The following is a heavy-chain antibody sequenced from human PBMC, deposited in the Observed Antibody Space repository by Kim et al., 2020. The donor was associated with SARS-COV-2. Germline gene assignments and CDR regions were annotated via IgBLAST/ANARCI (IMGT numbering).Heavy chain of an antibody. CDR2: INPSGGST. CDR3: ARGPRGGVGATTSGRY. CDR1: GYTFTSYY. D-gene: IGHD1-26*01. V-gene: IGHV1-46*01. Sequence: ASVKVSCKASGYTFTSYYMHWVRQAPGQGLEWMGIINPSGGSTSYAQKFQGRVTMTRDTSTSTVYMELSSLRSEDTAVYYCARGPRGGVGATTSGRYWGQGTLVTVSS. J-gene: IGHJ4*02.